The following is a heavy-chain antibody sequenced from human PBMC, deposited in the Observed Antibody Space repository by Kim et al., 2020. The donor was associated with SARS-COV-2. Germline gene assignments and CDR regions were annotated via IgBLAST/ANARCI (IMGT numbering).Heavy chain of an antibody. Sequence: GGSLRLSCAASGFSFSTYGMHWVRQAPGKGLEWVALPSYDGGNIYHADSVRGRFTVSRDNSKNTVYLQMNSLRDDDTAVYFCAKALDYNYESSLDYWGQGTLVTVSS. D-gene: IGHD3-22*01. V-gene: IGHV3-30*18. CDR1: GFSFSTYG. J-gene: IGHJ4*02. CDR3: AKALDYNYESSLDY. CDR2: PSYDGGNI.